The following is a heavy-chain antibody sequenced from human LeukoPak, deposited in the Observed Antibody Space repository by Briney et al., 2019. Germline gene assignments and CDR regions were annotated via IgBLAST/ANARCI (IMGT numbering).Heavy chain of an antibody. J-gene: IGHJ3*02. CDR3: ARDVEGGTFDI. CDR2: IDQSGGRN. Sequence: GGSLRLSCAASGFTFSRFWMNWVRQAPGRGLEWVANIDQSGGRNNYVDSVKGRFTISRDNAKNSLFLEMSGLRADDTAVYFCARDVEGGTFDIWGQGTTVTVSS. CDR1: GFTFSRFW. V-gene: IGHV3-7*05. D-gene: IGHD3-16*01.